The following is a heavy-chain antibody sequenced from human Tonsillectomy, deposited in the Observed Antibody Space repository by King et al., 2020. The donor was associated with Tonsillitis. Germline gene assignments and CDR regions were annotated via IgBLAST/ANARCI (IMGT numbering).Heavy chain of an antibody. CDR1: GFTFSDHY. Sequence: VQLVESGGGLVKPGESLRLSCAASGFTFSDHYMSWIRQAPGKGLEWVSYISYSGGTIYYAGSVKGRFTISRDNAKNSLFLQMNSLRAEDTAVYYCARDRWFGGVWGQGTTVTVSS. CDR2: ISYSGGTI. CDR3: ARDRWFGGV. D-gene: IGHD3-10*01. V-gene: IGHV3-11*01. J-gene: IGHJ6*02.